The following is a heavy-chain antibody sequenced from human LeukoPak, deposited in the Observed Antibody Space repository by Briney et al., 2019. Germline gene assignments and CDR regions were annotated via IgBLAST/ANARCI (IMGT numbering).Heavy chain of an antibody. CDR3: ARVGETTMHTAMVSGPGAFDI. Sequence: PSETLSLTCTVSGGSISSYYWSWIRQPPGKGLEWIGYIYYSGSTNYNPSLKSRVTISVDTSKNQFSLKLSSVTAADTAVYYCARVGETTMHTAMVSGPGAFDIWGQGTMVTVSS. V-gene: IGHV4-59*08. CDR1: GGSISSYY. CDR2: IYYSGST. D-gene: IGHD5-18*01. J-gene: IGHJ3*02.